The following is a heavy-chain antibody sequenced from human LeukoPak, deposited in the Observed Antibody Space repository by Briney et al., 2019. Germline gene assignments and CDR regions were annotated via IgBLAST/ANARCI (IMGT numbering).Heavy chain of an antibody. J-gene: IGHJ4*02. CDR2: ISQDESEK. V-gene: IGHV3-7*01. CDR3: ARESGYNYYFDY. D-gene: IGHD5-24*01. Sequence: GGSLRLSCIASGFTFSDFWMTWVRQAPGKGLEWVADISQDESEKYYVDSMRGRITISRDNAENSLYLQMNSLRAEDTAVYYCARESGYNYYFDYWGQGALVTVSS. CDR1: GFTFSDFW.